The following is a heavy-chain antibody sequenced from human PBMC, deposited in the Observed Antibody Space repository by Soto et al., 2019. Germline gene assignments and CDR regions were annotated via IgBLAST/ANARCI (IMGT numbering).Heavy chain of an antibody. CDR2: AHVSGVT. CDR3: ERSLTLGQLPSHLSN. J-gene: IGHJ4*02. CDR1: GGSVSSGNHY. V-gene: IGHV4-61*01. Sequence: SETLSLTCTVSGGSVSSGNHYWSWIRQTPGKGLEWIGYAHVSGVTTYNPSLKSRVTISVDTSRNQFSLRLSSVTAAATDVYYCERSLTLGQLPSHLSNWGQGTMVTVS. D-gene: IGHD3-16*01.